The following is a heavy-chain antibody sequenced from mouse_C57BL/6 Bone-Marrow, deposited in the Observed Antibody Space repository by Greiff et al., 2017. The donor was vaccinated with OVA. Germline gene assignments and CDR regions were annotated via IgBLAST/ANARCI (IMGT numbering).Heavy chain of an antibody. D-gene: IGHD1-1*01. J-gene: IGHJ2*01. Sequence: QVQLQQSGAELVMPGASVKLSCKASGYTFTSYWMHWVKQRPGQGLEWIGEIDPSDSYTNYNQKFKGKSTLTVDKSSSTAYMQLSSLTSEDSAVYYCAREVLRSFDYWGQGTTLTVSS. CDR2: IDPSDSYT. CDR3: AREVLRSFDY. V-gene: IGHV1-69*01. CDR1: GYTFTSYW.